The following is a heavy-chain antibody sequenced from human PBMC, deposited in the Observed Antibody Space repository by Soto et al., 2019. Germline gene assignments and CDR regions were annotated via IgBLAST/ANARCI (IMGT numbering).Heavy chain of an antibody. D-gene: IGHD6-25*01. V-gene: IGHV3-53*04. CDR2: IYSDGST. CDR3: ARDWQRNHLGY. Sequence: EVQLVESGGGLVQPGGSLRLSCAASGITVDSSYMSWVRQAPGKGLEWVSVIYSDGSTYYADSVKGRFTISRHNFKNTLYLQMNSLGAEDTAVYYCARDWQRNHLGYWGQGTLVIVSS. J-gene: IGHJ4*02. CDR1: GITVDSSY.